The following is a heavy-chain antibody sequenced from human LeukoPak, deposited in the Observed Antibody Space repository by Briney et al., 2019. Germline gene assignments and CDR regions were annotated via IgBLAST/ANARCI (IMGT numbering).Heavy chain of an antibody. Sequence: ASVKVSCKASGGTFSGYAISWVRQAPGQGLEWMGGIIPIFGTANYAQKFQGRVTITADESTSTAYMELSSLRSEDTAVYYCARSQVTAFYTKNWFDPWGQGTLVTVSS. J-gene: IGHJ5*02. CDR2: IIPIFGTA. D-gene: IGHD2/OR15-2a*01. V-gene: IGHV1-69*13. CDR1: GGTFSGYA. CDR3: ARSQVTAFYTKNWFDP.